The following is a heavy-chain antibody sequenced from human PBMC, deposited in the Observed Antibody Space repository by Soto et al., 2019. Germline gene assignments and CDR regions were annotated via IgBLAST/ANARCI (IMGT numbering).Heavy chain of an antibody. D-gene: IGHD2-2*01. CDR3: ANLNQHQSD. CDR1: GFTFNTYG. J-gene: IGHJ4*02. CDR2: ISNDGSNK. V-gene: IGHV3-30*18. Sequence: QVQLVESGGGVVQPGKSLRLSCAASGFTFNTYGMHWVRQAPGKGPAWVAVISNDGSNKYYADSVKGRFTISRDNSKNTLYFQMNSPRAEETGVVLCANLNQHQSDWGQGTLVTVSS.